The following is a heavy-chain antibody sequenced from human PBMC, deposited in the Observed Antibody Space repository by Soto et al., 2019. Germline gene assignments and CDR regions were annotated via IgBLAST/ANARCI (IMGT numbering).Heavy chain of an antibody. Sequence: SETLSLTCTVSGGSISSGDYYWSWIRQPPGKGLGWIGSIYYSGSTYYNPSLKSRVTISVDTSKNQFSLKLSSVTAADTAVYYCARSNIYVVVVADEYNWFDPWGQGTLVTVSS. V-gene: IGHV4-30-4*01. J-gene: IGHJ5*02. CDR3: ARSNIYVVVVADEYNWFDP. CDR1: GGSISSGDYY. D-gene: IGHD2-15*01. CDR2: IYYSGST.